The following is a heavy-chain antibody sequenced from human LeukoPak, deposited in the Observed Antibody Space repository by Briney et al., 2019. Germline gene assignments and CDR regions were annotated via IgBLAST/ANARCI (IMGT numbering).Heavy chain of an antibody. J-gene: IGHJ6*04. CDR3: ARGSIFGPVDV. D-gene: IGHD3-3*01. V-gene: IGHV3-21*01. CDR2: MSSVSGSI. Sequence: PGGSLRLSCVASGFTFSSYSMNWVRQAPGKGLEWVSCMSSVSGSIWYGDSVKGRFTISRDNAKNSLYLQMNSLRAEDTAVYYCARGSIFGPVDVWGKGTTVTVSS. CDR1: GFTFSSYS.